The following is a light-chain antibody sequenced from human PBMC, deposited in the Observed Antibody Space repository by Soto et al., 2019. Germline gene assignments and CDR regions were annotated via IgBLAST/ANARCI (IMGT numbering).Light chain of an antibody. J-gene: IGLJ2*01. CDR1: SSDIGAYNY. CDR3: CSYSATSARVV. CDR2: EVS. V-gene: IGLV2-14*01. Sequence: QSALTQPASVSGSPGQSITISCAGTSSDIGAYNYVSWYQQHPGEAPKLMIYEVSSRPSGVSHRFSGSKSGNTASLTIFGLQAEDEADYYCCSYSATSARVVFGGGTKLTVL.